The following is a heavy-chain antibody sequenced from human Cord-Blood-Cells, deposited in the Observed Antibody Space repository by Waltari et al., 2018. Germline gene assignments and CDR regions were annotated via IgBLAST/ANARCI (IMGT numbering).Heavy chain of an antibody. CDR2: IYSGGST. J-gene: IGHJ4*02. CDR1: GFTASSNY. D-gene: IGHD3-10*01. Sequence: EVQLVESGGGLIQPGGCLRLSCAASGFTASSNYLSWVRQAPGKGLEWVSVIYSGGSTYYADSVKGRSTISRDNSTTTLYLQMNSLRAEDTAVYYCARVYGSGSGDDYWGQGTLVTVSS. V-gene: IGHV3-53*01. CDR3: ARVYGSGSGDDY.